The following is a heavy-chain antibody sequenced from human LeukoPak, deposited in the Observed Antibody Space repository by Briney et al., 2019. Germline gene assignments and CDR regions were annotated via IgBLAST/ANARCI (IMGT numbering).Heavy chain of an antibody. Sequence: GGSLRLSCAASGFTFSSYGMHWVRQAPGEGLEWVAFIRYDGSNKYYADSVKGRFTISRDNSKNTLYLQMNSLRAEDTAVYYCAKAGGRLRLDLDYWGQGTLVTVSS. CDR3: AKAGGRLRLDLDY. V-gene: IGHV3-30*02. D-gene: IGHD1-1*01. CDR1: GFTFSSYG. CDR2: IRYDGSNK. J-gene: IGHJ4*02.